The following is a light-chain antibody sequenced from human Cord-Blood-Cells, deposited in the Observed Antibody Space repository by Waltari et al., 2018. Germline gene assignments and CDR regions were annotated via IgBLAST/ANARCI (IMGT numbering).Light chain of an antibody. CDR2: DAS. Sequence: PGERATLSCRASQSVSSYLAWYQQKPGQAPRLLIYDASNRATGIPARFSGSGSGTDFTLTISSLEPEDFAVYYCQQRSNWPPWTFGQGTEVEIK. CDR3: QQRSNWPPWT. CDR1: QSVSSY. V-gene: IGKV3-11*01. J-gene: IGKJ1*01.